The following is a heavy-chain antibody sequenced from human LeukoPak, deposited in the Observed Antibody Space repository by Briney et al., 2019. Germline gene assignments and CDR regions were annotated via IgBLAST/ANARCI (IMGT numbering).Heavy chain of an antibody. V-gene: IGHV3-33*01. CDR3: ARRRCTSTSCFADY. Sequence: PGGSLRLSCAASGFTFSSYGMHWVRQAPGKGLEWVAVIWYDGSNKYYADSVKGRFTISRDNSKNTLYLQMNSLRAEDTAVYYCARRRCTSTSCFADYWGQGTLVTVSS. CDR1: GFTFSSYG. J-gene: IGHJ4*02. CDR2: IWYDGSNK. D-gene: IGHD2-2*01.